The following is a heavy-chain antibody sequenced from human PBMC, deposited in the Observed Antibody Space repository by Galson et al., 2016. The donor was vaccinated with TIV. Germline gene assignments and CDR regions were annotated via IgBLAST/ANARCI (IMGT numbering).Heavy chain of an antibody. CDR1: GFSITVGHF. Sequence: ETLSLTCDVSGFSITVGHFWGWIRQPPGKGLEWIATIYHSGGTFYNPSLKSRITISVDTSKNQFSLKVTSVTATDTAVYFCARDGYYYYYGMDVWGQGTTVTVSS. J-gene: IGHJ6*02. CDR3: ARDGYYYYYGMDV. CDR2: IYHSGGT. V-gene: IGHV4-38-2*02.